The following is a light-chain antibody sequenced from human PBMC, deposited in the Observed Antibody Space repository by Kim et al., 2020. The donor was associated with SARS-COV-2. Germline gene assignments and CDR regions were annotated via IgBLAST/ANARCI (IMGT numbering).Light chain of an antibody. J-gene: IGLJ2*01. CDR2: YDV. V-gene: IGLV3-21*04. CDR1: NIGRKS. Sequence: SYELTQPPSVSVAPGKTARITCGENNIGRKSVHWYQQKPGQAPVLVIYYDVDRPSGIPERFSGSNSGNTATLTISRVEAGDEADYYCQVCDSSTDHVIFGGGTKLTVL. CDR3: QVCDSSTDHVI.